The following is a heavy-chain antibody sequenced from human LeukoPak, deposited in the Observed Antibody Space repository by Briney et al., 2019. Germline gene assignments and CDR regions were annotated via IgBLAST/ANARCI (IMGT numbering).Heavy chain of an antibody. Sequence: ASVKVSCKVSGYTLTELSMHWVRQAPGKGLVWMGGFDPEDGETIYAQKFQGRVTMTEDTSTDTAYMELSSLRSEDTAMYYCATSSSYLRYYYYYMDVWGKGTTVTVSS. J-gene: IGHJ6*03. CDR2: FDPEDGET. CDR3: ATSSSYLRYYYYYMDV. V-gene: IGHV1-24*01. D-gene: IGHD3-22*01. CDR1: GYTLTELS.